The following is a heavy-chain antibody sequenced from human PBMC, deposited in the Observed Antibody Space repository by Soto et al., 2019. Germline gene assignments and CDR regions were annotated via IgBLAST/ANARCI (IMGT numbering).Heavy chain of an antibody. CDR3: ARDYSSYGPFDY. J-gene: IGHJ4*02. V-gene: IGHV3-48*04. CDR2: ISPSRNTI. D-gene: IGHD5-18*01. CDR1: GFTFSSYW. Sequence: GGSLRLSCEASGFTFSSYWMHWVRQGPGKGLEWVSYISPSRNTIYYADSVKGRFTISRDNAKNTLYLQMNSLRAEDTAVYYCARDYSSYGPFDYWGQGTLVTVSS.